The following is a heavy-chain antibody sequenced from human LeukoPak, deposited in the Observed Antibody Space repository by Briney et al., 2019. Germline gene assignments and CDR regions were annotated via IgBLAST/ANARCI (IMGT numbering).Heavy chain of an antibody. CDR1: GFTFDDYA. CDR2: ISWNSGSI. D-gene: IGHD2-2*01. Sequence: GGSLRLSCAASGFTFDDYAMHWVRQAPGKGLEWVSGISWNSGSIGYADSVKGRFTISRDNAKNSLYLQMNSLRAEDTALYYCTTELGYCSSTSCSRKRGYFDYWGQGTLVTVSS. CDR3: TTELGYCSSTSCSRKRGYFDY. V-gene: IGHV3-9*01. J-gene: IGHJ4*02.